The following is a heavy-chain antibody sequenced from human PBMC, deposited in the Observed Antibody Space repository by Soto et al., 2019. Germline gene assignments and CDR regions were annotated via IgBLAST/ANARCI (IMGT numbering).Heavy chain of an antibody. D-gene: IGHD3-10*01. Sequence: SETLSLTCAVYGGSFSGYYWTWIRQPPGTGLEWIGYIYYSGSTYYNPSLKSRVTISVDTSKNQFSLKLSSVTAADTAVYYCARVGGFGATTIDYWGQGTLVTVSS. CDR1: GGSFSGYY. J-gene: IGHJ4*02. CDR3: ARVGGFGATTIDY. CDR2: IYYSGST. V-gene: IGHV4-34*01.